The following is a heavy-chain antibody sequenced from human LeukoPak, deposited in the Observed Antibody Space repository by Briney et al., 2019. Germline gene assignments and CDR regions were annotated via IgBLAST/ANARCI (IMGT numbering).Heavy chain of an antibody. CDR1: GFTFSTYW. CDR3: ARIGPYWYFDL. CDR2: IYYSGST. Sequence: GSLRLSCAASGFTFSTYWMSWIRQPPGKGLEWIGYIYYSGSTNYNPSLKSRVTISVDTSKNQFSLKLSSVTAADTAVYYCARIGPYWYFDLWGRGTLVTVSS. D-gene: IGHD3-10*01. V-gene: IGHV4-59*01. J-gene: IGHJ2*01.